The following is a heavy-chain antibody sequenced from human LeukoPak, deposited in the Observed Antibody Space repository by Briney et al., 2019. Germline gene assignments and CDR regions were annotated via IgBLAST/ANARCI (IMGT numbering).Heavy chain of an antibody. Sequence: GGSLRLSCAASRFTFSSHAMSWVRQAPGKGLECLSLISGSGDNTYYADSVKGRFTISRDNSKNTLYLQMNSLRAEDTAVYYCAKVDSSSFNFDYWGQGTLVTVSS. V-gene: IGHV3-23*01. J-gene: IGHJ4*02. CDR1: RFTFSSHA. CDR2: ISGSGDNT. D-gene: IGHD6-6*01. CDR3: AKVDSSSFNFDY.